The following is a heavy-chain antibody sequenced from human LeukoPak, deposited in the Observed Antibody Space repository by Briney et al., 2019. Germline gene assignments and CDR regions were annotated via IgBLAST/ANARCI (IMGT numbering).Heavy chain of an antibody. J-gene: IGHJ4*02. D-gene: IGHD1-26*01. Sequence: GASVKVSCKASGYTFTSYGISWVRQAPGQGLEWMGWISAYNGNTNYAQKLQGRVTMTTDTSTSTAYMELRSLRSDDTAVYYCARDGSIVGATMVGVFGYWGQGTLVTVSS. CDR2: ISAYNGNT. CDR1: GYTFTSYG. V-gene: IGHV1-18*01. CDR3: ARDGSIVGATMVGVFGY.